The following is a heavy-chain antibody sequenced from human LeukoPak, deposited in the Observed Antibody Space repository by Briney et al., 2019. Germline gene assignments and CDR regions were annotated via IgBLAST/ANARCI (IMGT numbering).Heavy chain of an antibody. Sequence: VASVKVSFKASGYTFTIYDINWVRQATGQGVEGMGWINPKSGGTNYTQKLQGRVTMTTDTSINTAYMDLSSLTSDDTAVYFCARGRSVNYFGQDYWGQGTLVTVSS. CDR1: GYTFTIYD. V-gene: IGHV1-2*02. CDR2: INPKSGGT. J-gene: IGHJ4*02. D-gene: IGHD3-10*01. CDR3: ARGRSVNYFGQDY.